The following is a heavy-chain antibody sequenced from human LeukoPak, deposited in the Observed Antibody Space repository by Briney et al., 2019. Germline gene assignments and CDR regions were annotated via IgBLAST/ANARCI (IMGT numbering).Heavy chain of an antibody. Sequence: SETLSLTCTVSGSSISSYYWSWIRQPPGKGLEWIGYIYYSGGTNYNPSLKSRVTISLDRSNNHFSLRLTSVTAADTAVYYCARAGAWQIDPWGQGTLVTVSS. CDR1: GSSISSYY. CDR3: ARAGAWQIDP. CDR2: IYYSGGT. J-gene: IGHJ5*02. V-gene: IGHV4-59*01. D-gene: IGHD3-10*01.